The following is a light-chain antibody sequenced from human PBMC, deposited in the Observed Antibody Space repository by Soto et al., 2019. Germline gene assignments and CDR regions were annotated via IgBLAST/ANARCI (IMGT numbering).Light chain of an antibody. CDR3: QQYGVTPPNT. J-gene: IGKJ4*01. V-gene: IGKV3-20*01. Sequence: EIVLTQSPGTLSLYPGERATLSCRASQIVSSTYLAWFQQKPGQAPRLLIYGASTRATGIPDRFSGSGSGADFTLTISGLEPEDFGLYYCQQYGVTPPNTFGGGTKVDIK. CDR2: GAS. CDR1: QIVSSTY.